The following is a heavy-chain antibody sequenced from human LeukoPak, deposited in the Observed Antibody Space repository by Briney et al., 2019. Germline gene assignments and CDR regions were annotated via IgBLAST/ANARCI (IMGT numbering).Heavy chain of an antibody. V-gene: IGHV4-30-2*06. J-gene: IGHJ4*02. CDR3: ARAGYTRYFDY. D-gene: IGHD3-9*01. CDR1: GGCISTGDYS. Sequence: SQTLSLTCAVSGGCISTGDYSWSWIRQSPGKGLEWIGYIYHSGTTYYNPSLKSRVTISVDRSKNQFSLKLSSVTAADTAVYYCARAGYTRYFDYWGQGTLVTVSS. CDR2: IYHSGTT.